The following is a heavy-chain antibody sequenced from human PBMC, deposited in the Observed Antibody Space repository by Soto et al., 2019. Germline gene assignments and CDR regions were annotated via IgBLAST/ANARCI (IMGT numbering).Heavy chain of an antibody. CDR2: IYHSGST. CDR1: GYSISSGYY. D-gene: IGHD3-3*01. CDR3: ARGLRFLEWLSFDY. Sequence: PSETLSLTCAVSGYSISSGYYWGWIRQPPGKGLEWIGSIYHSGSTNYNPSLKSRVTISVDTSKNQFSLKLSSVTAADTAVYYCARGLRFLEWLSFDYWGQGTLVTVSS. J-gene: IGHJ4*02. V-gene: IGHV4-38-2*01.